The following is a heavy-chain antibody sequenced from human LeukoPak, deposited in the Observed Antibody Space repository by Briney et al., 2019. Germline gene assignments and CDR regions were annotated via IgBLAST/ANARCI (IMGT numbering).Heavy chain of an antibody. CDR2: TYNRSMWYN. CDR1: GDSVSNNSAA. J-gene: IGHJ4*02. Sequence: SQTLSLTCAIAGDSVSNNSAAWNWIRQSPSRGLEWLGRTYNRSMWYNDYAVSVKSRITINPDTSKNQFSLQLNSVTPEDTAVYYCVRHVNIGFVHWGQGTLVTVSS. D-gene: IGHD2/OR15-2a*01. V-gene: IGHV6-1*01. CDR3: VRHVNIGFVH.